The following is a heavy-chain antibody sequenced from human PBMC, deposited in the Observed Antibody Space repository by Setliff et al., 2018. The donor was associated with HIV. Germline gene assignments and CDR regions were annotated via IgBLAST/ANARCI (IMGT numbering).Heavy chain of an antibody. CDR2: INSDGDI. D-gene: IGHD3-10*01. J-gene: IGHJ3*01. V-gene: IGHV3-13*01. CDR3: ARGPSWFGEEFDVFDF. Sequence: GGSLRLSCAASGFTFSSYSMYWVRQPPGKGLEWVSGINSDGDIYYPGSVKGRFTISREDGRNFLYLQMNSLRAEDTAVYYCARGPSWFGEEFDVFDFWGQGTLVNVSS. CDR1: GFTFSSYS.